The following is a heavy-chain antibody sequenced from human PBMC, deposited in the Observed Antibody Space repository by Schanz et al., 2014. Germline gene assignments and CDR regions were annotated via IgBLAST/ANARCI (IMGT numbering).Heavy chain of an antibody. J-gene: IGHJ5*02. D-gene: IGHD2-2*01. CDR1: GGTFSSYS. Sequence: QVQLVQSGAEVKKPGSSVKVSCKASGGTFSSYSISWVRQAPGQGLEWMGRIIPILGIANYAQKFQGRVTMTTDTSTGTAYMELRSLRSDDTAVYYCARDRRRYCSTASCLHDNWFDPWGQGTLVIVSS. V-gene: IGHV1-69*04. CDR2: IIPILGIA. CDR3: ARDRRRYCSTASCLHDNWFDP.